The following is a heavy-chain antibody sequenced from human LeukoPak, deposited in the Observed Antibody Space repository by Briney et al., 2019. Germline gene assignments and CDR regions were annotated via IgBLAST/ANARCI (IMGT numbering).Heavy chain of an antibody. CDR3: ARDYGDYKSDAFDI. J-gene: IGHJ3*02. D-gene: IGHD4-17*01. CDR1: GFTVSSNY. V-gene: IGHV3-53*01. CDR2: IYSGGST. Sequence: PGGSLRLSCAASGFTVSSNYMSWVRQAPGKGLEWVSVIYSGGSTYYADSVKGRFTISRDNSKNTLYLQMNSLRAEDTAVYCCARDYGDYKSDAFDIWGQGTMVTVSS.